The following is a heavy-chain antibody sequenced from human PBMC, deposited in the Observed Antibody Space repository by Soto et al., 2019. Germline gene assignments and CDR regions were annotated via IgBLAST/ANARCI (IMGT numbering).Heavy chain of an antibody. Sequence: QVQLVQSGAEVKKPGASVKVSCKASGYTFTSYGISWVRQAPGQGLEWMGWISAYNGNTNYAQKLQGRVTMTTDTSTTTAYGKWRSRCSDDTPVYYCPGVIPAPVDFHYGGQGPLVTVSS. CDR3: PGVIPAPVDFHY. D-gene: IGHD3-16*02. CDR1: GYTFTSYG. CDR2: ISAYNGNT. V-gene: IGHV1-18*01. J-gene: IGHJ4*02.